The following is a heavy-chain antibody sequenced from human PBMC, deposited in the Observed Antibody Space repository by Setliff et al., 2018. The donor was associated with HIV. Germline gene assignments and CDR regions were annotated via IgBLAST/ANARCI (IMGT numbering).Heavy chain of an antibody. CDR1: GGSISSDDYY. Sequence: PSETLSLTCTVSGGSISSDDYYWNWIRQPPGKGLEWSGYITYSGSAYSNPSLKSRVTISIDTSNDQISLRLSSVTSADTAVYYCARTLSTMVKTDGYYDYYCMDVWRKGTTAT. J-gene: IGHJ6*03. CDR2: ITYSGSA. D-gene: IGHD3-10*01. CDR3: ARTLSTMVKTDGYYDYYCMDV. V-gene: IGHV4-30-4*08.